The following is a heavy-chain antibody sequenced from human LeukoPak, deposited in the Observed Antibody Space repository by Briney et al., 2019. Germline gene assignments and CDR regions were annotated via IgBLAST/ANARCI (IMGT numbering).Heavy chain of an antibody. V-gene: IGHV4-30-4*08. Sequence: SQTRSRTCTLSVGAISKDDYYWSWVRQPPGKRLEWIGYIYYSGSTYYNPSLKSRVTISVDTSKNQFSLKLSSVTAADTAVYYCARGAPSHMDVWGKGTTVTVS. J-gene: IGHJ6*03. CDR1: VGAISKDDYY. CDR3: ARGAPSHMDV. CDR2: IYYSGST.